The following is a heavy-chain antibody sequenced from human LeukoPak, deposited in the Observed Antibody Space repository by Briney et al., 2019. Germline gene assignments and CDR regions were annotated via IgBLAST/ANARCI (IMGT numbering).Heavy chain of an antibody. CDR1: GGSISSYY. CDR2: MYYSGST. V-gene: IGHV4-59*01. J-gene: IGHJ6*04. D-gene: IGHD3-10*01. CDR3: ARDQVITMVRGARDLDYYYGMDV. Sequence: SETLSLTCTVSGGSISSYYWSWVRQPPGKGVEWFGYMYYSGSTNYNPSLKRRVTITVETSKKQFSLKLSSVTAAATAVYYCARDQVITMVRGARDLDYYYGMDVCGKGTTVTVSS.